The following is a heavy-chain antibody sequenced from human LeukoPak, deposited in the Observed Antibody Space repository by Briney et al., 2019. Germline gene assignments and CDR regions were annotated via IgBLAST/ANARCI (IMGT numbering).Heavy chain of an antibody. D-gene: IGHD6-13*01. CDR1: GFNVGSNY. V-gene: IGHV3-53*01. J-gene: IGHJ1*01. CDR3: TGHPSSSVT. Sequence: TGGSLRLSCAVSGFNVGSNYMSWVRQAPGKGLEWVSAIYSGGTISYADSVKGRFTISRDNSRNTLCLQMNSLRAEDTAVYHCTGHPSSSVTWGQGTLVIVSS. CDR2: IYSGGTI.